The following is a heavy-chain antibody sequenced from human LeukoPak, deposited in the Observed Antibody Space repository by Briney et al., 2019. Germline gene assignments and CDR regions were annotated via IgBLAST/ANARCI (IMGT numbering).Heavy chain of an antibody. V-gene: IGHV4-30-4*08. D-gene: IGHD5-18*01. J-gene: IGHJ4*02. Sequence: SQTLSLTCTVSGGSISSGDYYWSWIRQPPGKGLEWIGEINHSGSTNYNPSLKSRVTISVDTSKNQFSLKLSSVTAADTAVYYCARGRYSYGYMRYFDYWGQGTLVTVSS. CDR1: GGSISSGDYY. CDR3: ARGRYSYGYMRYFDY. CDR2: INHSGST.